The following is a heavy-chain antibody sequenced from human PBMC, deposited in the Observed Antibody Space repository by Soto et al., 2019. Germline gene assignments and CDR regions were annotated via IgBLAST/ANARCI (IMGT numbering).Heavy chain of an antibody. J-gene: IGHJ4*02. CDR3: AKIGQIGNWFFDY. CDR1: GFMFSSHG. D-gene: IGHD1-1*01. Sequence: PGGSLRLSCAASGFMFSSHGMSWVRQAPGKGLEWVSSISSGGDLTYYADSVKGRFTVSRDNLKNTLSLQMDSLRAEDTATYYCAKIGQIGNWFFDYWGQGTLVTVSS. V-gene: IGHV3-23*01. CDR2: ISSGGDLT.